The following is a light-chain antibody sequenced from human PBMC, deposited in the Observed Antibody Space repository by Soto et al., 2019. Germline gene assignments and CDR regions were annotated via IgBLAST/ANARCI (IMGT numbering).Light chain of an antibody. CDR3: QHSYSTPRT. CDR2: AAS. J-gene: IGKJ1*01. CDR1: QSISSY. Sequence: DIQMTQSPSSLSASVGDRVTITCRASQSISSYLNWYQQKPGKAPKLLIYAASSLQSGVPSRFSGSGSGTDFTLTSSSLQPEDFATYYCQHSYSTPRTFGQGTKVEIK. V-gene: IGKV1-39*01.